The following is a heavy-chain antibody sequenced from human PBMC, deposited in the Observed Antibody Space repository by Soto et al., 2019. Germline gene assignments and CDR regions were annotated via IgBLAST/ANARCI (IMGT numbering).Heavy chain of an antibody. CDR1: GFTFSSYG. Sequence: QVQLVESGGGVVQPGRSLRLSCAASGFTFSSYGMHWVRQAPGKGLEWVAVISYDGSNKYYADSVKGRFTISRDNSKNTQYLQMNSLSAEDTAVYYCATDGNRIAARIYFDYWGQGTLVTVSS. J-gene: IGHJ4*02. CDR3: ATDGNRIAARIYFDY. CDR2: ISYDGSNK. D-gene: IGHD6-6*01. V-gene: IGHV3-30*03.